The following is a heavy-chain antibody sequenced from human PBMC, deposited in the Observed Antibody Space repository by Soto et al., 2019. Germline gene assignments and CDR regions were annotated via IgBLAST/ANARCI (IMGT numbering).Heavy chain of an antibody. J-gene: IGHJ4*02. CDR2: LNPNSGGT. Sequence: ASVKISCKASGYTFTGYLENWVRQAPGQGLEWVGWLNPNSGGTNYAQKFQGRVTMTRDKSISTAYMELTGLRSDDTAVYYCARDRASGYYDSSGYYGGVQSYFDSWGQGSMVTVSS. CDR3: ARDRASGYYDSSGYYGGVQSYFDS. V-gene: IGHV1-2*02. D-gene: IGHD3-22*01. CDR1: GYTFTGYL.